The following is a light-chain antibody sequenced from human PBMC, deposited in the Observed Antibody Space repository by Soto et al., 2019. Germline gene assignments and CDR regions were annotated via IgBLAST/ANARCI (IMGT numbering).Light chain of an antibody. Sequence: QSLRKLPPSVSTAPGQKVTISCSGSISNIGGNSVSWYQHLPGTAPKLLIYDDNKRPSGIPDRFSGSKSGTSATLGITGFQTGDEADYYCGSWDSSLSAYVFGTGTKVTVL. CDR3: GSWDSSLSAYV. CDR2: DDN. J-gene: IGLJ1*01. CDR1: ISNIGGNS. V-gene: IGLV1-51*01.